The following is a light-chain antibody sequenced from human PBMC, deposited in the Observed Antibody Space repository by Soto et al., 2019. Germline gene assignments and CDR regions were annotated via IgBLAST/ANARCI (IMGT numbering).Light chain of an antibody. Sequence: EIVLTQSPGTLSLSPGERATLSCRASQSVSSNLAWYQQKPGQAPRLLIYGTSSRATGIPDRFSGSGSGTDFTLTISRLGPEDFAVYYCQQYGNSPITFGQGTRLEIK. CDR3: QQYGNSPIT. J-gene: IGKJ5*01. CDR1: QSVSSN. CDR2: GTS. V-gene: IGKV3-20*01.